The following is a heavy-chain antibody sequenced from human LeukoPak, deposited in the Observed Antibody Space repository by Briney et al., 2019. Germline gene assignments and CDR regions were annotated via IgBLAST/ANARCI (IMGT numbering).Heavy chain of an antibody. CDR2: IYFSGST. CDR3: ARVGHDYSTYYNYYYMDV. V-gene: IGHV4-59*01. J-gene: IGHJ6*03. CDR1: GGSISSYY. D-gene: IGHD4-11*01. Sequence: KPSETLSLTCPVPGGSISSYYWSWFRQPPGKGLEWIGNIYFSGSTNYNPSLKSRVTISVGTSKNQFSLKLSSVTAADTAVYYCARVGHDYSTYYNYYYMDVLGKGTTVTVSS.